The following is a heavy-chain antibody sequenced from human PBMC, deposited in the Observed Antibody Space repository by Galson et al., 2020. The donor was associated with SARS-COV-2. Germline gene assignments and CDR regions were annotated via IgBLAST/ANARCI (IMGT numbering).Heavy chain of an antibody. CDR1: GFTFSGYY. CDR3: ARVGGGGTFDI. J-gene: IGHJ3*02. D-gene: IGHD3-16*01. V-gene: IGHV3-11*01. CDR2: ISSSGSDI. Sequence: GESLKISCAASGFTFSGYYMSWIRQAPGKGLEWVSYISSSGSDIYYADSVKGRFTISRDNAKNSLYLQMNSLRADDTAVYYCARVGGGGTFDIWGQGTMVTVSS.